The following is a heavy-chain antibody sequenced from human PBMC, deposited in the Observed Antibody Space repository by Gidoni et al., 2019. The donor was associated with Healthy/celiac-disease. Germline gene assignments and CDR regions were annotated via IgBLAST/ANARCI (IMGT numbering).Heavy chain of an antibody. CDR2: ISWNSGSI. D-gene: IGHD2-2*02. CDR3: AKDIFGYTVEGAFDI. Sequence: EVQLVESGGGLVQPGRSLRLSCAASGFPFDDYAMHWVRQAPGKGLEWVSGISWNSGSIGYADSVKGRFTISRDNAKNSLYLQMNSLRAEDTALYYCAKDIFGYTVEGAFDIWGQGTMVTVSS. J-gene: IGHJ3*02. V-gene: IGHV3-9*01. CDR1: GFPFDDYA.